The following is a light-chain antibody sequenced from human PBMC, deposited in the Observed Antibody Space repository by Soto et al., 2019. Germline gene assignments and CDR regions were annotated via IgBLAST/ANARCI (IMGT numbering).Light chain of an antibody. Sequence: QSALTQAPSASGSLGQSVTISCTGTSSDVGGYKYVSWYQQHPGKAPKVMIYEVNKRPSGVPDRFSGSKSGNTASLTVSGLQAEDEADYYCSSYAGNNNGVFGGGTKVTVL. CDR1: SSDVGGYKY. V-gene: IGLV2-8*01. CDR2: EVN. CDR3: SSYAGNNNGV. J-gene: IGLJ3*02.